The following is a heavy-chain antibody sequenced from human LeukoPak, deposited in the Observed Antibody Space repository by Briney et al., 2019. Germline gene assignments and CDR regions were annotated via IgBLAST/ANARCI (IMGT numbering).Heavy chain of an antibody. D-gene: IGHD3-3*01. CDR1: GFTVSSNY. CDR3: ARNSGVGWH. CDR2: IYSDGST. V-gene: IGHV3-66*01. Sequence: KPGGSLRPSCVASGFTVSSNYMTWVRQAPGKGLEWVSVIYSDGSTYYADSVKGRFTISRDNSKNTLYLQMNSLRAEDTAVYYCARNSGVGWHWGQGALVTVSS. J-gene: IGHJ4*02.